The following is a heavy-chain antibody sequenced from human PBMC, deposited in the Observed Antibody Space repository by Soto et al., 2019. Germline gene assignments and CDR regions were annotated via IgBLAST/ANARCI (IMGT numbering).Heavy chain of an antibody. CDR3: ANGRATYGLLTHDY. D-gene: IGHD3-9*01. CDR1: GFTFSTHA. CDR2: LTGSSSNT. Sequence: EVQLLESGGGLVQPGGSLRLSCVASGFTFSTHAMSWVRQAPGKGLEWISTLTGSSSNTYYADSVKGRFAISRDNSRNTLYLQMHSLTAEDTAVYYCANGRATYGLLTHDYWGQGTLVTVSS. J-gene: IGHJ4*02. V-gene: IGHV3-23*01.